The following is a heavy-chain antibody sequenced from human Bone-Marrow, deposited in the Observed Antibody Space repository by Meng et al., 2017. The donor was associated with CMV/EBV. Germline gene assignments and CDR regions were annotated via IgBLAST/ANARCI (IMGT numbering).Heavy chain of an antibody. V-gene: IGHV4-39*07. Sequence: SETLSLTCTVSGGSISSSSYYWGWIRQPPGKGLEWIGSIYYSGSTNYNPSLKSRVTISVDTSKNQFSLKLSSVTAADTAVYYCARYYYDNSGYYRTRSFDNWGQGTLVTVPS. J-gene: IGHJ4*02. CDR3: ARYYYDNSGYYRTRSFDN. CDR1: GGSISSSSYY. CDR2: IYYSGST. D-gene: IGHD3-22*01.